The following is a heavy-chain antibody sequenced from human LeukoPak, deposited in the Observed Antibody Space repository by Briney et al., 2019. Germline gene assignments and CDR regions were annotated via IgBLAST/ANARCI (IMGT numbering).Heavy chain of an antibody. CDR1: GGSFSGYY. CDR2: INHSGST. Sequence: PSETLSLTCAVYGGSFSGYYWSCIRQPPGKGLEWIGEINHSGSTNYNPSLKSRVTISVDTSKNQFSLKLSSVTAADTAVYYCAIYGDYGRFDYWGQGTLVTVSS. CDR3: AIYGDYGRFDY. J-gene: IGHJ4*02. D-gene: IGHD4-17*01. V-gene: IGHV4-34*01.